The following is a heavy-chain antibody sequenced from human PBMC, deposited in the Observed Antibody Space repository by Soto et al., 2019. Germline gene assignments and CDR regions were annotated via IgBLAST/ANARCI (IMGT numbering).Heavy chain of an antibody. CDR3: ARDRAYCGDDCYSNWFDP. V-gene: IGHV1-46*01. CDR2: INPSGGST. Sequence: QVQLVQSGAEVKKPGASVKVSCKASGYSFTSHYMHWVRQAPGQGLEWMGIINPSGGSTNYAQKFQGRVTMTRDTSTSTVDMELSSLRPEDTAVYYCARDRAYCGDDCYSNWFDPWGQGTLVTVSS. D-gene: IGHD2-21*02. CDR1: GYSFTSHY. J-gene: IGHJ5*02.